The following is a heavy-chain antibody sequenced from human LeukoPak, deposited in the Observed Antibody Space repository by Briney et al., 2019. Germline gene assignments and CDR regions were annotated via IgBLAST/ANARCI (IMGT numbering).Heavy chain of an antibody. D-gene: IGHD3-10*01. CDR1: GYTFTSYD. J-gene: IGHJ3*02. CDR3: ARVSGENDDAFDI. CDR2: MNPNSGNT. V-gene: IGHV1-8*01. Sequence: VASVKVSCKASGYTFTSYDINWVRQATGQGLEWMGWMNPNSGNTGYAQKFQGRVTMTRNTSISTAYMELSSLRSEDTAVYYCARVSGENDDAFDIWGQGTIVTVSS.